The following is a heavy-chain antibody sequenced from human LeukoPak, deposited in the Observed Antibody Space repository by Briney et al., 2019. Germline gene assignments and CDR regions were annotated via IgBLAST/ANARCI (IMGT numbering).Heavy chain of an antibody. CDR1: GFTVSSNY. CDR3: ARDRRYYYDSSGYSRDWYFDL. D-gene: IGHD3-22*01. CDR2: IYSGGST. J-gene: IGHJ2*01. V-gene: IGHV3-53*01. Sequence: GGSLRLSCAASGFTVSSNYMSWVRQAPGKGLEWVSVIYSGGSTYYADSVKGRFTISRDNSKNTLYLQMNSLRAEDTAVYYCARDRRYYYDSSGYSRDWYFDLWGRGTLVTVSS.